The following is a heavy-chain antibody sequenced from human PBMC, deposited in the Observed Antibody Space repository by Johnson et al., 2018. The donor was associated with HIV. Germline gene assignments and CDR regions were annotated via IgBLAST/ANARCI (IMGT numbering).Heavy chain of an antibody. J-gene: IGHJ3*02. CDR2: ISSSGSTI. CDR1: GFTFSDYY. Sequence: QVQLVESGGGLVKPGGSLRLSCAASGFTFSDYYMSWIRQAPGKGLEWVSYISSSGSTIYYADSVKGRFTISRDNSKNTLYLQMNSRRAEDTAVYYCARGPITIFGVVTTGDAFDIWGQGTMVTVSS. V-gene: IGHV3-11*04. CDR3: ARGPITIFGVVTTGDAFDI. D-gene: IGHD3-3*01.